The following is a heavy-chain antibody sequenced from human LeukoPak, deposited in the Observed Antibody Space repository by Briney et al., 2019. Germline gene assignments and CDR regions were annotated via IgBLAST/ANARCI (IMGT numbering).Heavy chain of an antibody. CDR1: GFTFSSYG. V-gene: IGHV3-30*19. J-gene: IGHJ3*02. CDR2: ISYDGSNK. Sequence: PGGSLRLSCAASGFTFSSYGMHWVRQAPGKGLEWVAVISYDGSNKYYADSVKGRFTISRDNSKNTLYLQMNSLRAEDTAVYYCARGLTGDACDIWGQGTMVTVSS. D-gene: IGHD7-27*01. CDR3: ARGLTGDACDI.